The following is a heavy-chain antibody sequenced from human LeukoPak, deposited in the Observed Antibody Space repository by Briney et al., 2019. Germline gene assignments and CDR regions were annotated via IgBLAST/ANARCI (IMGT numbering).Heavy chain of an antibody. CDR3: ARERRGFGELVFDY. CDR2: IYYSGST. CDR1: GGSISSSSYY. D-gene: IGHD3-10*01. Sequence: SETLSLTCTVSGGSISSSSYYWGWIRQPPGKGLEWIGSIYYSGSTYYNPSLKSRVTISVDTPKNQFSLKLSSVTAADTAVYYCARERRGFGELVFDYCGQGTLVTVSS. J-gene: IGHJ4*02. V-gene: IGHV4-39*07.